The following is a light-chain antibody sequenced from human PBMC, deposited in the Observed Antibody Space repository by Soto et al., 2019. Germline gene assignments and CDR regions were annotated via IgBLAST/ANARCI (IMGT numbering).Light chain of an antibody. CDR2: DAS. V-gene: IGKV1-5*01. CDR3: QQYYTYPWT. Sequence: DIQMTQSPSTLPASVGDRVTITCRTSQSITTSLNWYQQKPGKAPKVLIYDASNLKSGVPSRFSGSGSGTEFILTISSLQPDDFATYYCQQYYTYPWTFGQGTK. CDR1: QSITTS. J-gene: IGKJ1*01.